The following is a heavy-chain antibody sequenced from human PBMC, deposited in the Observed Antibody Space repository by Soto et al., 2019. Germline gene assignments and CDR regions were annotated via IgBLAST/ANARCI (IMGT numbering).Heavy chain of an antibody. Sequence: PGGSLRLSCAASGFTVSSNYMSWVRQAPGKGLEWVSVIYSGGSTYYADSVKGRFTISRDSSKNTLYLQMNSLRAEDTAVYYCARGGSYYYFDYWGQGTLVTVSS. CDR3: ARGGSYYYFDY. CDR1: GFTVSSNY. J-gene: IGHJ4*02. D-gene: IGHD1-26*01. V-gene: IGHV3-53*01. CDR2: IYSGGST.